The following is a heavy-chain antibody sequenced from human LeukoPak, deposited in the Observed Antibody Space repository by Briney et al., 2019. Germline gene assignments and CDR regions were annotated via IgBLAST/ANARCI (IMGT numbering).Heavy chain of an antibody. CDR2: IYTGGST. CDR1: GGSISSYY. J-gene: IGHJ5*02. V-gene: IGHV4-4*09. Sequence: SETLSLTCTVSGGSISSYYWSWIRQPPGKGLEWIGYIYTGGSTNYNPSLKSRVTISVDTSKNQFSLKLSSVTAADTAVYYCARGQSYSSGWYSGWFDPWGQGTLVTVSS. D-gene: IGHD6-19*01. CDR3: ARGQSYSSGWYSGWFDP.